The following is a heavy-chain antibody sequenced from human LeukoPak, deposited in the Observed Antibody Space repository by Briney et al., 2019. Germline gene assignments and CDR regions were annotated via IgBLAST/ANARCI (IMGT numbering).Heavy chain of an antibody. CDR1: GYSISSGYY. J-gene: IGHJ4*02. V-gene: IGHV4-38-2*02. CDR3: ARGRYDSSGYYYGYFGYFDY. Sequence: PSETLSLTCSVSGYSISSGYYWGWIRQSPGKGLEWIGEINHSGGTNYNPSLKSRVTISVDTSKNQFSLKLSSVTAADTAVYYCARGRYDSSGYYYGYFGYFDYWGQGTLVTVSS. CDR2: INHSGGT. D-gene: IGHD3-22*01.